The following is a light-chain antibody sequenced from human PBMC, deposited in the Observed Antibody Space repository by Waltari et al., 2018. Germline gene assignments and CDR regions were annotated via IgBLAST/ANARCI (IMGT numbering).Light chain of an antibody. J-gene: IGKJ2*01. CDR2: DAS. CDR3: QQRGNWPPT. V-gene: IGKV3-11*01. Sequence: EIVLTQSPATLSLSPGEGATLSCRASQSISSYLAWYQQKPGQAPRLLIYDASNRATGIAARFSGIGSGTEFTLTISSLEPEDFAVYDCQQRGNWPPTFGQGTKLEI. CDR1: QSISSY.